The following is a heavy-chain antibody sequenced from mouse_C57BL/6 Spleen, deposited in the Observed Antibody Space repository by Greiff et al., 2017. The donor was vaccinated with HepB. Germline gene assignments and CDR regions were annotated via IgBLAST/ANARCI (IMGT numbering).Heavy chain of an antibody. V-gene: IGHV10-1*01. CDR3: VRHHLGLDY. Sequence: EVKLMESGGGLVQPKGSLKLSCAASGFSFNTYAMNWVRQAPGKGLEWVARIRSKSNNYATYYADSVKDRFTISRDESESMLYLQMNNLKTEDTSMYYCVRHHLGLDYWGQGTTLTVSS. CDR2: IRSKSNNYAT. CDR1: GFSFNTYA. J-gene: IGHJ2*01.